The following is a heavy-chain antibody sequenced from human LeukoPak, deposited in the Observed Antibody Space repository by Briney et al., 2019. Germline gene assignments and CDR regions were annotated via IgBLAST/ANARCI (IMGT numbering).Heavy chain of an antibody. CDR2: IYSGGDT. CDR1: GFTVTNYY. CDR3: TRDPDG. Sequence: GGSLRLSCAASGFTVTNYYMSWVRQAPGKGLEWVSVIYSGGDTFHADSEKGRFTLSRDNSKNILYLQMNSLRAEDTAVYYCTRDPDGWGQGTLVTVSS. J-gene: IGHJ4*02. V-gene: IGHV3-66*01.